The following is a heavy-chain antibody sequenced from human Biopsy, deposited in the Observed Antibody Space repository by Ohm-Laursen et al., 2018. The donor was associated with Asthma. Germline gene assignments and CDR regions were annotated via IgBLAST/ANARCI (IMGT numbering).Heavy chain of an antibody. CDR3: ARGLDYSGRSGFDY. CDR2: MSYDGSIK. D-gene: IGHD3-10*01. CDR1: GFTFSSYG. J-gene: IGHJ4*02. V-gene: IGHV3-33*05. Sequence: SLRLSCAASGFTFSSYGMDWVRQAPGKGLEWVALMSYDGSIKDYADSVKGRFTISRDISMNTLYLHMNSLRVEDTAVYYCARGLDYSGRSGFDYWGQGTLVTVSS.